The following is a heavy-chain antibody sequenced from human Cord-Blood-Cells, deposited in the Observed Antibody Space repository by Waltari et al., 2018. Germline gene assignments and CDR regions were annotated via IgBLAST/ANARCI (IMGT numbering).Heavy chain of an antibody. V-gene: IGHV3-30-3*01. CDR3: AREDY. CDR2: ISYDGSNK. J-gene: IGHJ4*02. CDR1: GFTFSSYA. Sequence: QVQLVESGGGVVQPGRSLRLSCAASGFTFSSYAMHWVRQAPGKGLEWVAVISYDGSNKYYADSVKGRFTIPRDNSKNTLYLQMNSLRAEDTAVYYCAREDYWGQGTLVTVSS.